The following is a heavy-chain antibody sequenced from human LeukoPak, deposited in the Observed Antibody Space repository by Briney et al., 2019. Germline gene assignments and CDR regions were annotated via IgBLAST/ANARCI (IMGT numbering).Heavy chain of an antibody. CDR2: ISGSNSYI. V-gene: IGHV3-21*01. J-gene: IGHJ4*02. CDR1: GFTFSSYS. Sequence: GGSLRLSCAASGFTFSSYSMNWVRQAPGKGLEWVSSISGSNSYIYYADSMKGRFTISRDNAKNSLYLQMNSLRAEDTAVYYCARASHITMIVVAFDYWGQGTLVTVSS. CDR3: ARASHITMIVVAFDY. D-gene: IGHD3-22*01.